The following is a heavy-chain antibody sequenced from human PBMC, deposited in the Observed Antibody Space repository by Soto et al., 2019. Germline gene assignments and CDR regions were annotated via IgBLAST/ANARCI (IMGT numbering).Heavy chain of an antibody. Sequence: GGSLRLSCAASGFTFSSYWMSWVRQAPGKRLEWVANIKQDGSEKYYVDSVKGRFTISRDNAKNSLYLQMNSLRAEDTAVYYCAREDYGDYSEYFQHWGQGTLVTVSS. J-gene: IGHJ1*01. CDR3: AREDYGDYSEYFQH. CDR2: IKQDGSEK. CDR1: GFTFSSYW. V-gene: IGHV3-7*01. D-gene: IGHD4-17*01.